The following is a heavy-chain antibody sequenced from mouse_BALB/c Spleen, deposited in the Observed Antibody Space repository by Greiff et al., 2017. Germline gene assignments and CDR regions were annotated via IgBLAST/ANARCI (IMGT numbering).Heavy chain of an antibody. J-gene: IGHJ1*01. Sequence: QVQLQQSGAELMKPGASVKISCKATGYTFSSYWIEWVKQRPGHGLEWIGEILPGSGSTNYNAKFKGKATFTADTSSNTAYMQLSSLTSEDSAVYYCARRTAIYYGSSYWYFDVWGAGTTVTVSS. CDR1: GYTFSSYW. CDR3: ARRTAIYYGSSYWYFDV. CDR2: ILPGSGST. D-gene: IGHD1-1*01. V-gene: IGHV1-9*01.